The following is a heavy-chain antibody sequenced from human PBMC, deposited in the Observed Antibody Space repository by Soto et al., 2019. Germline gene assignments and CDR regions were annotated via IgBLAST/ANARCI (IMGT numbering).Heavy chain of an antibody. CDR2: IYHSGST. V-gene: IGHV4-30-2*01. Sequence: SHTLPLTCAVSGGSNSIGDSSWGWIRQPPGKGLEWIGYIYHSGSTYYNPSLKSRVTISVDRSKNQFSLKLSSVTAADTAVYYCARWWMYAPRLDPWGQGTLVT. D-gene: IGHD2-8*01. CDR1: GGSNSIGDSS. CDR3: ARWWMYAPRLDP. J-gene: IGHJ5*02.